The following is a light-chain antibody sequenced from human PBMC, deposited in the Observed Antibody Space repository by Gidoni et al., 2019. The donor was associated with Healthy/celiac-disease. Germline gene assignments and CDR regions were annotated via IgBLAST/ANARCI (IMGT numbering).Light chain of an antibody. CDR2: WAS. CDR1: QSVLYSSNNKNY. J-gene: IGKJ3*01. Sequence: DIVITQSPDPLAVSLGERATINCKSSQSVLYSSNNKNYLAWYQQKPGQPPKLLIYWASTRESGVPDRFSGSGCGTDFTLTISSLQAEDVAVYYCQQYYSTPPVTFGPGTKVDIK. V-gene: IGKV4-1*01. CDR3: QQYYSTPPVT.